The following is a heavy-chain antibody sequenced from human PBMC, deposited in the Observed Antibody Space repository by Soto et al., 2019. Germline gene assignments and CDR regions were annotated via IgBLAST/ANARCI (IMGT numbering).Heavy chain of an antibody. CDR3: AIVSHDYFYGWLDP. CDR2: ISHTGIT. J-gene: IGHJ5*02. D-gene: IGHD4-17*01. Sequence: SETLSLTCTVSGDSITTSADYWSWIRQNPGKGLEGIGYISHTGITEYNPSLNSRLTLSIDTSKNQFSPEMASVAAADKAVYYCAIVSHDYFYGWLDPWGHVIPVTVSS. CDR1: GDSITTSADY. V-gene: IGHV4-31*03.